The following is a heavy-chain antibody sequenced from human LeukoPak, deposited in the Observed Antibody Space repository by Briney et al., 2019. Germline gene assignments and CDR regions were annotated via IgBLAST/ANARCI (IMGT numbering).Heavy chain of an antibody. CDR3: ARVEAWQWLADLDPSPFDY. CDR2: ISWNSGSI. Sequence: GGSLRLSCAASGFTFDDYAMHWVRQAPGKGLEWVSGISWNSGSIGYADSVKGRFTISRDNAKNSLYLQMDSLRAEDTAVYYCARVEAWQWLADLDPSPFDYWGQGTLVTVSS. CDR1: GFTFDDYA. D-gene: IGHD6-19*01. J-gene: IGHJ4*02. V-gene: IGHV3-9*01.